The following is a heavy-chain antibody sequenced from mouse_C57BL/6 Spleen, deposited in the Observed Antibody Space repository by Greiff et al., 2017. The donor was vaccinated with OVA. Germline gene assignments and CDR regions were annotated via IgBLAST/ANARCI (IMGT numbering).Heavy chain of an antibody. CDR3: AKYDGYYVAWFAY. J-gene: IGHJ3*01. Sequence: VQLQQPGAELVKPGASVKLSCKASGYTFTSYWMHWVKQRPGQGLEWIGMIHPNSGSTNYNEKFKSKATLTVDKSSSTAYMQLSSLTSEDSAVYYCAKYDGYYVAWFAYWGQGTLVTVSA. CDR1: GYTFTSYW. D-gene: IGHD2-3*01. CDR2: IHPNSGST. V-gene: IGHV1-64*01.